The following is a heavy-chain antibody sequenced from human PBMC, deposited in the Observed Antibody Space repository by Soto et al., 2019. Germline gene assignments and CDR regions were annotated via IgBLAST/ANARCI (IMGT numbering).Heavy chain of an antibody. CDR1: GDSVSSNSAA. CDR2: TYYRSKWYN. Sequence: SQTRSLTCATSGDSVSSNSAAWNWIRQSPSRGLEWLGRTYYRSKWYNDYAVSVKSRITINPDTSKNQFSLQLNSVTPEDTAIYYCPRGNPFNYAGFDVSGQGTTVTVSS. V-gene: IGHV6-1*01. J-gene: IGHJ6*02. D-gene: IGHD3-16*01. CDR3: PRGNPFNYAGFDV.